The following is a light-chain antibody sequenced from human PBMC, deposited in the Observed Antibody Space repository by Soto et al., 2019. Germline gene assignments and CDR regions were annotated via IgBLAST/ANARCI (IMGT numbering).Light chain of an antibody. CDR1: SSDVGGYNY. CDR3: SSYAGSNNWV. CDR2: EVN. J-gene: IGLJ2*01. Sequence: QSALTQPPSASGSPGQSVTISCTGTSSDVGGYNYVSWYQQHPGEAPKLMIYEVNKRPSGVPDRFSGSKSGNTASLTGSGLQADDESDYYCSSYAGSNNWVFGGVTKLTVL. V-gene: IGLV2-8*01.